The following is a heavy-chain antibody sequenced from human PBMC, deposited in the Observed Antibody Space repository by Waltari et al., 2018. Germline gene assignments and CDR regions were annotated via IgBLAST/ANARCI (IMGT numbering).Heavy chain of an antibody. J-gene: IGHJ5*02. D-gene: IGHD3-10*01. CDR3: VRDESSIAGSRSDNWFDP. CDR2: IGGRGIST. CDR1: GFPFRVIT. Sequence: EVQLLESGGGLVQPGGSLRPSCAAPGFPFRVITMSWARQGPGKGLEWVSGIGGRGISTLYADSVKGRFTISRDNSKNTLYLQMNSLRAEDTAVYYCVRDESSIAGSRSDNWFDPWGQGTLVTVSS. V-gene: IGHV3-23*01.